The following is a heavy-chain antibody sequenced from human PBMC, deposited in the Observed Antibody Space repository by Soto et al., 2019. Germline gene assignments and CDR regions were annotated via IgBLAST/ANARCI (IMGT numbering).Heavy chain of an antibody. J-gene: IGHJ4*02. CDR3: ARGSGTYPYFDY. V-gene: IGHV5-51*01. CDR1: GYSFTNYW. D-gene: IGHD1-26*01. CDR2: FFPGDTGA. Sequence: PGESLKISCEASGYSFTNYWIGWVRQMPGKGLEWMGVFFPGDTGAKYSPSFQGQVTISADKSIKTAYLQWSSLKASDTAMYYCARGSGTYPYFDYWGQGTLVTVSS.